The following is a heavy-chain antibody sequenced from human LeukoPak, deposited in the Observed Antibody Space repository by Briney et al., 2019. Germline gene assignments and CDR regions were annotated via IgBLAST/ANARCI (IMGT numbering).Heavy chain of an antibody. Sequence: ASVKVSCKASGYTFTSYGIGWVRQAPGQGLEWMGWISAYNGNTNYAQKLQGRVTMTTDTSASTAYMELSSLRSEDMAVYYCARGPYSSSWYGGTNYYYYYYMDVWGKGTTVTVSS. CDR3: ARGPYSSSWYGGTNYYYYYYMDV. D-gene: IGHD6-13*01. CDR2: ISAYNGNT. V-gene: IGHV1-18*03. CDR1: GYTFTSYG. J-gene: IGHJ6*03.